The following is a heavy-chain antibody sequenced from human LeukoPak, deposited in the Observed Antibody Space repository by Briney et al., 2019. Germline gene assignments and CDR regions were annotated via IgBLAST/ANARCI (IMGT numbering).Heavy chain of an antibody. Sequence: PGGSLLLSCTASGVIFINHYMRWIRRAPGKGLEWVANINEDGSNKCQLGSVKGRFTVSRDNARNSLYLQMNSLRVEDTAVYYCTRVIVAVPGYFDYFDFWGQGVLVTVSS. CDR1: GVIFINHY. V-gene: IGHV3-7*01. CDR2: INEDGSNK. D-gene: IGHD6-19*01. CDR3: TRVIVAVPGYFDYFDF. J-gene: IGHJ4*02.